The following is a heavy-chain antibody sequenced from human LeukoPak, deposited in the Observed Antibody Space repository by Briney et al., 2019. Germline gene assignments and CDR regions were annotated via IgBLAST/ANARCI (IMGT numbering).Heavy chain of an antibody. CDR2: INPNSGGT. CDR1: GYTFTGYY. J-gene: IGHJ6*03. V-gene: IGHV1-2*02. D-gene: IGHD3-10*01. CDR3: ASDYYGSGSPYMDV. Sequence: ASVKVSCKASGYTFTGYYMHWVRQAPGQGLEWMGWINPNSGGTNYAQKFQGRVTMTRDTSISTAYMELSRLRSDDTAVYYRASDYYGSGSPYMDVWGKGTTVTISS.